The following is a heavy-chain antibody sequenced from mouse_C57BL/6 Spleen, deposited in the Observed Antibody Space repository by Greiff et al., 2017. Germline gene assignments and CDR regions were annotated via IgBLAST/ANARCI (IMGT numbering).Heavy chain of an antibody. CDR3: ARRDEYEGYYFDY. CDR1: GYTFTDYY. V-gene: IGHV1-26*01. CDR2: INPNNGGT. D-gene: IGHD2-4*01. Sequence: VQLQQSGPELVKPGASVKISCKASGYTFTDYYMNWVKQSHGKSLEWIGDINPNNGGTSYNQKFKGKATLPVDKSSSKASMELRSLTSEDSAAXYGARRDEYEGYYFDYWGQGTTLTVSS. J-gene: IGHJ2*01.